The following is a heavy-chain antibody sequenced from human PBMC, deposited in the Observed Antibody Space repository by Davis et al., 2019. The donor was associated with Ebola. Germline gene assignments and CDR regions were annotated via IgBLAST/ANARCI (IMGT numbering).Heavy chain of an antibody. D-gene: IGHD6-13*01. CDR2: VHGGNGNT. J-gene: IGHJ5*02. CDR3: ARDGQQQLLVDTWFDP. CDR1: GHTFSNYA. V-gene: IGHV1-3*01. Sequence: AASVKVSCKAPGHTFSNYAMHWVRQAPGQRLEWMGWVHGGNGNTKYSQRFQGRVTMTTDTSTSTAYMELRSLRSDDTAVYYCARDGQQQLLVDTWFDPWGQGTLVTVSS.